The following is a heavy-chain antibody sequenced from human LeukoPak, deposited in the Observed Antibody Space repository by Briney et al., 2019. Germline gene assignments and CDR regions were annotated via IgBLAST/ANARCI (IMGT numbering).Heavy chain of an antibody. D-gene: IGHD2/OR15-2a*01. CDR1: GGSISSSSYY. J-gene: IGHJ4*02. CDR2: IYYSVTT. Sequence: SETLSLTCTVSGGSISSSSYYWGWIRQPPGKGLEWIGSIYYSVTTYYNPSLKSRVTISVYTSKNQFSLKLSSVTAADTAVYYCARADKYSPFDYWGQGTLVTVSS. CDR3: ARADKYSPFDY. V-gene: IGHV4-39*07.